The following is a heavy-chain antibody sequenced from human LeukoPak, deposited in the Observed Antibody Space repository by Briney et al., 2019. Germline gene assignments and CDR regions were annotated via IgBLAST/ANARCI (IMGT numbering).Heavy chain of an antibody. CDR1: GFTFSSYA. CDR3: AREGRGSGSSVGGYYGMDV. J-gene: IGHJ6*02. Sequence: GGSLRLSCAASGFTFSSYAMSWVRQAPGKGLEWVSVIYSGGSTYYADSVKGRFTISRDNSKNTLYLQMNSLRAEDTAVYYCAREGRGSGSSVGGYYGMDVWGQGTTVTVSS. D-gene: IGHD3-10*01. V-gene: IGHV3-66*01. CDR2: IYSGGST.